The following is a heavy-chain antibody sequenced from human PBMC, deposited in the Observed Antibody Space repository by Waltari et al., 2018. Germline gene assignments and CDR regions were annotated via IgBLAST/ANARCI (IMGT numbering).Heavy chain of an antibody. CDR1: GGTFSSYA. J-gene: IGHJ6*04. CDR3: ASKPLYYDGSGSYSPWDV. V-gene: IGHV1-69*14. Sequence: QVQLVQSGAEVKKPGSSVKVSCTASGGTFSSYAISWGGQGAGQGREWMGGMLPVFGTTNYARNFQCIVTITADKSTSTAYMKLSSLRSEDTAVDYCASKPLYYDGSGSYSPWDVWGKGTTVTVSS. D-gene: IGHD3-10*01. CDR2: MLPVFGTT.